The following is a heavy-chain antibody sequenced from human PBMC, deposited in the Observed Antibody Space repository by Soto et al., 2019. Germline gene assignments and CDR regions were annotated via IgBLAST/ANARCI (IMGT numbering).Heavy chain of an antibody. Sequence: QVQLVESGGGVVQPGRSLRLSCAASGFTFSSYGMHWVRQAPGKGLEWVAVIWYDGSNKYYADSVKGRFTISRDNSKNTLYLQMNNLRAEDTAVYYCARDGGATYYYYMDVWGKGTTVTVSS. CDR3: ARDGGATYYYYMDV. CDR1: GFTFSSYG. D-gene: IGHD2-15*01. J-gene: IGHJ6*03. CDR2: IWYDGSNK. V-gene: IGHV3-33*01.